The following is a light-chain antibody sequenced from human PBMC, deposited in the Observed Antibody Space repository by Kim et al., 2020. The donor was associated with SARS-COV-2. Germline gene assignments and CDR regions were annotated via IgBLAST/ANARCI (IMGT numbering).Light chain of an antibody. J-gene: IGKJ4*01. V-gene: IGKV3-20*01. CDR2: GAS. CDR1: QSVSRNY. CDR3: QQYDRSPVT. Sequence: YPGERATLSCRASQSVSRNYLAWYQQKPGQAPRLLMYGASSRAIGIPDRFSGSGSGTDFTLTISRLETEDFAVYYCQQYDRSPVTFGGGTKVDIK.